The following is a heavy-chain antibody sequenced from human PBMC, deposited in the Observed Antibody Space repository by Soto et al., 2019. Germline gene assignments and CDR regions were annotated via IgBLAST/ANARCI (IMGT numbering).Heavy chain of an antibody. D-gene: IGHD3-10*01. CDR3: ARNSGPVEDVDSYYYYYMDV. J-gene: IGHJ6*03. CDR2: IIPILGIA. Sequence: ASVKVSCKASGGTFSSYTISWVRQAPGQGLEWMGRIIPILGIANYAQKFQGRVTITADKSTSTAYMELSSLRSEDTAVYYCARNSGPVEDVDSYYYYYMDVWGKGTTVTVSS. CDR1: GGTFSSYT. V-gene: IGHV1-69*02.